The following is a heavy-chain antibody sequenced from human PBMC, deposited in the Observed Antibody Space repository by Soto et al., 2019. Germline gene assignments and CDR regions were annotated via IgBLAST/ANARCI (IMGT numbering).Heavy chain of an antibody. V-gene: IGHV4-34*01. CDR1: GGSFSDFY. Sequence: LETLSLTCAVYGGSFSDFYWSLIRQPPGKGLEWIGEINHRGSTNYNPSLKSRVTTSVDTSKNQFCLNLSSVTAADTALYYCARQYCGSTSCYFDYWGQGTLVTVSS. CDR3: ARQYCGSTSCYFDY. CDR2: INHRGST. D-gene: IGHD2-2*01. J-gene: IGHJ4*02.